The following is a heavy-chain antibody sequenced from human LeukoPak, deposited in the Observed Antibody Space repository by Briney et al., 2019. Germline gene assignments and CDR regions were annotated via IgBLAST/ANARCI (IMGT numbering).Heavy chain of an antibody. CDR1: GYSFTSYW. V-gene: IGHV5-51*01. CDR2: IYPGDSDT. Sequence: GESLKISCKGSGYSFTSYWIGWVRQMPGKGLEWMGIIYPGDSDTRYSPSFQGQVTMSADRSINIAYLQWSSLKASDTARYYCARRRGYAGYESFGLWGPGTMVSVSP. J-gene: IGHJ3*01. CDR3: ARRRGYAGYESFGL. D-gene: IGHD2-15*01.